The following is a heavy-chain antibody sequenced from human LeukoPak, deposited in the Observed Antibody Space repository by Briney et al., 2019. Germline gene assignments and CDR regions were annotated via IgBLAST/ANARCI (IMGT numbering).Heavy chain of an antibody. CDR3: AKAHYGSGSVDY. J-gene: IGHJ4*02. CDR2: ISGSGGST. V-gene: IGHV3-23*01. CDR1: GFTFSSYA. Sequence: AGSLRLSCAASGFTFSSYAMIWVRQAPGKGLEWVSAISGSGGSTYYADSVKGRFTISRDNSKNTLYLQMNSLRAEDTAVYYCAKAHYGSGSVDYWGQGTLVTVSS. D-gene: IGHD3-10*01.